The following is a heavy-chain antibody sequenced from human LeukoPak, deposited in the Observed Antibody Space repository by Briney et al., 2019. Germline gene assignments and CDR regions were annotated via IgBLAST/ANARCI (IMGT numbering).Heavy chain of an antibody. Sequence: ASVKVSCKVSGYTLTELSMHWVRQAPGEGLEWMGGFDPEDGETIYAQKFQGRVTMTEDTSTDTAYMELSSLRSEDTAVYYCATVRGSGWRMDYWGQGTLVTVSS. V-gene: IGHV1-24*01. CDR3: ATVRGSGWRMDY. CDR1: GYTLTELS. J-gene: IGHJ4*02. CDR2: FDPEDGET. D-gene: IGHD6-19*01.